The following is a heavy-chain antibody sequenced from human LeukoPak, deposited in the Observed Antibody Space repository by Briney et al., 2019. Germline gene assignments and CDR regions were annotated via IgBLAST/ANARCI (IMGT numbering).Heavy chain of an antibody. Sequence: SVKVSCKASGGTFSSYAISWVRQAPGQGLEWMGGIIPIFGTANYAQKFQGRVTITADESTSTAYMELSSLRSEDTAVYCCARGGIVVVPAAISHHDAFDIWGQGTMVTVSS. CDR1: GGTFSSYA. CDR3: ARGGIVVVPAAISHHDAFDI. CDR2: IIPIFGTA. V-gene: IGHV1-69*13. J-gene: IGHJ3*02. D-gene: IGHD2-2*01.